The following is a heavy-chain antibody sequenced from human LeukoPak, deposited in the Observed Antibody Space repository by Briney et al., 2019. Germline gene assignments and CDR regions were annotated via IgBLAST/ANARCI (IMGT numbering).Heavy chain of an antibody. Sequence: ASVKVSCKTSGYTFSTYGLSWVRQSPGQGLEWMGWISGNSGKTHYAQKFQDRVTLTTDTSSTTAFMELRSLRSDDTAMYYCARNAGSYFEFAPWGQGTLVTVSS. CDR3: ARNAGSYFEFAP. D-gene: IGHD1-26*01. CDR2: ISGNSGKT. J-gene: IGHJ5*02. V-gene: IGHV1-18*01. CDR1: GYTFSTYG.